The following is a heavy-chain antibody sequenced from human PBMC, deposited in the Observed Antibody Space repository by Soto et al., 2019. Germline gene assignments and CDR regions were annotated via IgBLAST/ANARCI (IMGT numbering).Heavy chain of an antibody. CDR3: ARDRETTSWYYFGY. CDR1: GFTFSSYA. J-gene: IGHJ4*02. Sequence: GGSLILSCAASGFTFSSYAMHWVRQAPGKGLEWVAVISYDGSNKYYADSVKGRFTISRDNSKNTLYLQMNSLRAEDTVVYYCARDRETTSWYYFGYWGQGTLVTVS. V-gene: IGHV3-30-3*01. CDR2: ISYDGSNK. D-gene: IGHD4-17*01.